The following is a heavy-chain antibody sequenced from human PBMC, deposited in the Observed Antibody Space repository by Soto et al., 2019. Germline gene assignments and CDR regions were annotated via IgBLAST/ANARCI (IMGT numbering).Heavy chain of an antibody. CDR2: ISGSGGST. CDR1: GFTFSSYA. Sequence: GGSLRLSCAASGFTFSSYAMSWVRQAPGKGLEWVSAISGSGGSTYYADSVKGRFTISRDNSKNTLYLKMNSLRAEDTAVYYCAKDIAGYCSSTSCPPGDYFDYWGQGTLVTVSS. CDR3: AKDIAGYCSSTSCPPGDYFDY. J-gene: IGHJ4*02. D-gene: IGHD2-2*01. V-gene: IGHV3-23*01.